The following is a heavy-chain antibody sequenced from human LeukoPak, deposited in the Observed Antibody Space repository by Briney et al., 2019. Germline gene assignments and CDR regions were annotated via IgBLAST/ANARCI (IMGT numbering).Heavy chain of an antibody. J-gene: IGHJ5*02. Sequence: GASVKVSCKASGYTFTSYYMHWVRQAPGQGLEWMGIINPSGGSTSYAQKFQGRVTMTRDTSTSTVYVELSSLRSEDTAVYYCARSAAAGTGGWGDNWFDPWGQGTLVTVSS. CDR1: GYTFTSYY. V-gene: IGHV1-46*01. CDR2: INPSGGST. CDR3: ARSAAAGTGGWGDNWFDP. D-gene: IGHD6-13*01.